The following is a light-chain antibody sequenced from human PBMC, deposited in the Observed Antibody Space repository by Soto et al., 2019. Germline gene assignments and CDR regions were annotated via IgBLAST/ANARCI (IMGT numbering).Light chain of an antibody. CDR1: QSVRTY. CDR2: DAS. V-gene: IGKV3-11*01. CDR3: QQRNTWPPIT. J-gene: IGKJ5*01. Sequence: IVLTHSPFTLSLSPWERATLSFMSSQSVRTYLAWYQVKPGQAPRLLIYDASRRASGVPARFSGSGSGTDFTPTISSLEPEDFALYYCQQRNTWPPITFGQGTRLEIK.